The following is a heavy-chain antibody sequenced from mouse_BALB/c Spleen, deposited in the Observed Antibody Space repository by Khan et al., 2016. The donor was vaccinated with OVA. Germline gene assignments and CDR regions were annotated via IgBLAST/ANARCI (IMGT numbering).Heavy chain of an antibody. CDR3: ASGLTGAFAY. Sequence: EVELVESGADLVKPGGSLKLSCAASGFTFSSYSMSWVRQIPDKRLEWVATISSGGDYTYYPDSVKGRFTISRDNAKNTLYLQMSSLKSEDTALYYCASGLTGAFAYWGQGTLVTVSA. D-gene: IGHD4-1*01. CDR2: ISSGGDYT. V-gene: IGHV5-6*01. CDR1: GFTFSSYS. J-gene: IGHJ3*01.